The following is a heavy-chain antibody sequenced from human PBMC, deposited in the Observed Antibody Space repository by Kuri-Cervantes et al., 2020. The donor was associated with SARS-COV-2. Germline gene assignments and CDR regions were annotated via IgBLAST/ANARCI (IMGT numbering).Heavy chain of an antibody. Sequence: SETLSLTCTVSGGSISSYYWSWIRQPPGKGLEWIGYIYHSGSTYYNPSLKSRVTISVDRSKNQFSLKLSSVTAADTAVYYCARALWSGYCTFDIWGQGTMVTVSS. CDR2: IYHSGST. V-gene: IGHV4-59*12. CDR3: ARALWSGYCTFDI. CDR1: GGSISSYY. D-gene: IGHD3-3*01. J-gene: IGHJ3*02.